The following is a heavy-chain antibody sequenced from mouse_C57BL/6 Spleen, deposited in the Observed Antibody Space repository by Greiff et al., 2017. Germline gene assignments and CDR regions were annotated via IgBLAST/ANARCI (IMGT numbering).Heavy chain of an antibody. J-gene: IGHJ3*01. V-gene: IGHV14-3*01. CDR2: IDPANGST. D-gene: IGHD1-1*01. CDR1: GFTIKNTC. CDR3: ARTDYGSPWFAY. Sequence: EVQLQESVAELVRPGASVKLSCTASGFTIKNTCMHWVKQRPEQGLECIGRIDPANGSTKYAPKFQGKATMTADTASNSAYLQLSSLTSEDTAIYYCARTDYGSPWFAYGGQGTLVTVSA.